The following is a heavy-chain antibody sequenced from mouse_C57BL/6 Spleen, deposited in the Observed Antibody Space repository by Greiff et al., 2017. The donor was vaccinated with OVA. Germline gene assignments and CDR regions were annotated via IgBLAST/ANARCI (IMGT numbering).Heavy chain of an antibody. Sequence: EVKLMESGAELVKPGASVKLSCTASGFNIKDYYMHWVKQRTEQGLEWIGRIDPEDGETKNAPKFQGKATITADTSSNTAYLQLSSLTSEDTAVYYCARDYGSSSDVWGTGTTVTVSS. J-gene: IGHJ1*03. CDR2: IDPEDGET. CDR1: GFNIKDYY. CDR3: ARDYGSSSDV. D-gene: IGHD1-1*01. V-gene: IGHV14-2*01.